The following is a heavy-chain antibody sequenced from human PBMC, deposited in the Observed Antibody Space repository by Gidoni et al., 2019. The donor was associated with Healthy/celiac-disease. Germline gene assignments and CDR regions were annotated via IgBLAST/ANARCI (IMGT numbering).Heavy chain of an antibody. J-gene: IGHJ4*02. CDR3: ARAGLSYQLLAFDY. CDR1: GYTFTGYY. Sequence: QVQLVQSGAEVKKPGAAVKVSCKDSGYTFTGYYMHWVRQAPGQGLELMGWINPNSGGTNYAHKFQGRVTMTRDTSISTAYMELSRLRSDDTAVYSCARAGLSYQLLAFDYWGQGTLVTVSS. D-gene: IGHD2-2*01. CDR2: INPNSGGT. V-gene: IGHV1-2*07.